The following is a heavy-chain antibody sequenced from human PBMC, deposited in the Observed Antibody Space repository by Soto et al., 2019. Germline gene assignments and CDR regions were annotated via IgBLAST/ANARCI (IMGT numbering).Heavy chain of an antibody. D-gene: IGHD2-2*01. CDR1: GGSISSYY. CDR3: ARGPKLGYCSSTSCYVWYFDL. J-gene: IGHJ2*01. V-gene: IGHV4-59*01. Sequence: QVQLQESGPGLVKPSETLSLTCTVSGGSISSYYWSWIRQPPGKGLEWIGYIYYSGSTNYNPSLKSRVTISVDTSKNQFSLKLSSVTAADTAVYYCARGPKLGYCSSTSCYVWYFDLWGRGTLVTVSS. CDR2: IYYSGST.